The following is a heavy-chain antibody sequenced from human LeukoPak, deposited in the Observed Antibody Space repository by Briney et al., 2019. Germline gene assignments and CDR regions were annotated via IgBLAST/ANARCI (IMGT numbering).Heavy chain of an antibody. CDR2: IYYSGST. CDR1: GFSISSSSYY. J-gene: IGHJ4*01. D-gene: IGHD4-17*01. Sequence: SETLSLTCSVSGFSISSSSYYWGWIRQPPGKGLEWIGSIYYSGSTYYNPSLKSRVTISVDTSKNQFSLKLSSVTAADTAVYYCAKIHDYGDYFDYWGQGTLVTVSS. CDR3: AKIHDYGDYFDY. V-gene: IGHV4-39*07.